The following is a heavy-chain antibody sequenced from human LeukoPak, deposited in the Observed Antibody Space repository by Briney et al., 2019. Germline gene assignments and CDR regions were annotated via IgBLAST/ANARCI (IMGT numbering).Heavy chain of an antibody. CDR2: MNPNSGNT. D-gene: IGHD6-13*01. CDR1: GYTFTSYD. J-gene: IGHJ5*02. CDR3: ARAPWAAAGIMPES. V-gene: IGHV1-8*01. Sequence: ASVKVSCKASGYTFTSYDINWVRQATGQGLEWMGWMNPNSGNTGYAQKFQGRVTMTRNTSISTAYMELGSLRSEDTAVYYCARAPWAAAGIMPESWGQGTLVTVSS.